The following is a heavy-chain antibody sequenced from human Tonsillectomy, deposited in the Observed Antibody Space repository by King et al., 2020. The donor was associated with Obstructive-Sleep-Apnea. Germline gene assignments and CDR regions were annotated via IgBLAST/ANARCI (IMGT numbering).Heavy chain of an antibody. V-gene: IGHV3-9*01. CDR2: ISWNSGTI. CDR1: GFTFDDYA. Sequence: VQLVESGGGLVQPGRSLRLSCAASGFTFDDYAMHWVRQAPGKGLEWVSGISWNSGTIGYADSVKGRFTISRDNAKNSLYLQMNSLRAEDTAFYYCANVMELVLTNAFFFSGQGTMVTVSS. CDR3: ANVMELVLTNAFFF. D-gene: IGHD4/OR15-4a*01. J-gene: IGHJ3*01.